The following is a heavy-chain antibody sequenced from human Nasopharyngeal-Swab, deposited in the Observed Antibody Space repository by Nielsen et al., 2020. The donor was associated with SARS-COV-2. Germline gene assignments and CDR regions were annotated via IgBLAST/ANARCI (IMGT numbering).Heavy chain of an antibody. Sequence: GESLKISCAASGFTFSNAWMSWVRQAPGKGLEWVGRIKSKTDGGTTDYAAPVKGRFTISRDDSKNTLYLQMNSLKTEDTAVYYCTTDTPWGGYFDYWGQGTLVTVSS. D-gene: IGHD3-3*01. V-gene: IGHV3-15*01. CDR3: TTDTPWGGYFDY. J-gene: IGHJ4*02. CDR2: IKSKTDGGTT. CDR1: GFTFSNAW.